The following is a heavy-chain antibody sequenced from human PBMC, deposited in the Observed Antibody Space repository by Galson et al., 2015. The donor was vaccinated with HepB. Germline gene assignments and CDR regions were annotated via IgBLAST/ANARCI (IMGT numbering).Heavy chain of an antibody. CDR2: ITSKNNGGTV. D-gene: IGHD3-22*01. V-gene: IGHV3-15*01. J-gene: IGHJ4*02. CDR1: GFNSNYAW. CDR3: TADLSRSSGYCNDY. Sequence: SLRLSCAASGFNSNYAWMNWVRQAPGKGLEWVARITSKNNGGTVDYGSPVKGRFTISRDDSENTLYLQMHSLKTEDTALYYCTADLSRSSGYCNDYWGQGTLVTVSS.